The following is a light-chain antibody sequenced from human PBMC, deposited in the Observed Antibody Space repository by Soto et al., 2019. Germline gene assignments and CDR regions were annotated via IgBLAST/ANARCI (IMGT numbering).Light chain of an antibody. CDR3: PSYDRSVAV. Sequence: NFMLTQPHSVSESPGKTVSISCTRNRGSIASNSVQWYQQRPGSAPTTVIHEDNERPSGVPDRFSGSIDRSSNTASLTISGLKTEDEADYYCPSYDRSVAVFGGGTKVTVL. CDR2: EDN. J-gene: IGLJ3*02. V-gene: IGLV6-57*04. CDR1: RGSIASNS.